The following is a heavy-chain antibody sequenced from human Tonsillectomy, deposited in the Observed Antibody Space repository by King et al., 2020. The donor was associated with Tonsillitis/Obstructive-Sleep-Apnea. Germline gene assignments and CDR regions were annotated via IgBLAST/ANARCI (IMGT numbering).Heavy chain of an antibody. Sequence: VQLVESGGGVVQPGRSLRLTCAASGFTFSAYGMHWVRQAPGKGLEWVAVTSYDGSDEYYADSVKGRFTISRDNSHNTLSLQMNSLRAEDTAMYYCAKDLGRITIFALDFWGKGTTVTVSS. D-gene: IGHD3-3*01. J-gene: IGHJ6*04. CDR2: TSYDGSDE. CDR1: GFTFSAYG. V-gene: IGHV3-30*18. CDR3: AKDLGRITIFALDF.